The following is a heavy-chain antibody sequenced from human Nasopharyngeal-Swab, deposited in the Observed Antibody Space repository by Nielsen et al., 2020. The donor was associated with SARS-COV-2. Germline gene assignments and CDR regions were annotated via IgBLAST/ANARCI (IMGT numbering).Heavy chain of an antibody. J-gene: IGHJ2*01. CDR1: GFTFSSYS. CDR3: ARDILEGYGDSWYFDL. V-gene: IGHV3-48*01. D-gene: IGHD4-17*01. Sequence: GESLKISCAASGFTFSSYSMNWVRQAPGKGLEWVSYISSSSSTIYYAHSVKGRFTISRDNAKNSLYLQMNSLRAEDTAVYYCARDILEGYGDSWYFDLWGRGTLVTVSS. CDR2: ISSSSSTI.